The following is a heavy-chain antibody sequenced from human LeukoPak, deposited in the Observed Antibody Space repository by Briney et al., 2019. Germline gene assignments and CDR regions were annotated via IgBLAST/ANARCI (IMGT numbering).Heavy chain of an antibody. D-gene: IGHD2-2*02. J-gene: IGHJ5*02. CDR1: GGSFSGYY. V-gene: IGHV4-34*01. Sequence: SETLSLTCAVYGGSFSGYYWSWIRQPPGKGLEWIGEINHSGSTNYNPSLKSRVTISVDTSKNQFSLKLSSVTAADTAVYYCARGEAFCSSTSCSTMFDPWGQGTLVTVSS. CDR3: ARGEAFCSSTSCSTMFDP. CDR2: INHSGST.